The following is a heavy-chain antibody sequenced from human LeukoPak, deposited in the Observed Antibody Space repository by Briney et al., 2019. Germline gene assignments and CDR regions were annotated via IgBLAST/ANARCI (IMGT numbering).Heavy chain of an antibody. CDR3: TRGAAAGITGWFDP. V-gene: IGHV3-49*03. CDR2: IRTKGYGGTT. J-gene: IGHJ5*02. CDR1: GFTFGDYT. Sequence: GGSLRLSCTASGFTFGDYTMSWFRQAPGNGLEWVGFIRTKGYGGTTEYAASVKGRFTISRDDSKNIAYLQMNSLKSEDTAVYYCTRGAAAGITGWFDPWGQGTLVTVSS. D-gene: IGHD6-13*01.